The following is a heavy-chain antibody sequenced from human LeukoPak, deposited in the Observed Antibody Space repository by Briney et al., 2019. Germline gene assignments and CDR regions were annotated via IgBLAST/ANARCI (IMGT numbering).Heavy chain of an antibody. CDR2: IKQDGSEK. CDR3: AREVRYYYYYMDV. CDR1: GFTFSSYW. Sequence: GGSLRLSCAASGFTFSSYWMSWVCQAPGKGLEWVANIKQDGSEKYYVDSVKGRFTISRDNAKNSLYLRMNSLRAEDTAVYYCAREVRYYYYYMDVWGKGTTVTVSS. V-gene: IGHV3-7*01. D-gene: IGHD3-10*01. J-gene: IGHJ6*03.